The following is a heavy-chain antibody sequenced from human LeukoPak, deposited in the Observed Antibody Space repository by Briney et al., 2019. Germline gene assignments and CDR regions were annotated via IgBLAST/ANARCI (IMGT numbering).Heavy chain of an antibody. J-gene: IGHJ6*03. Sequence: SETLSLTCTVSGGSVSSGSYYWSWVRQPPGKGLEWIGYIYYSGSTNYNPSLKSRVTMSVDTSKNQFSLKLSSVTAADTAVYYCARDGHGDYVNYYYYMDVWGKGTTVTVSS. CDR1: GGSVSSGSYY. V-gene: IGHV4-61*01. CDR2: IYYSGST. CDR3: ARDGHGDYVNYYYYMDV. D-gene: IGHD4-17*01.